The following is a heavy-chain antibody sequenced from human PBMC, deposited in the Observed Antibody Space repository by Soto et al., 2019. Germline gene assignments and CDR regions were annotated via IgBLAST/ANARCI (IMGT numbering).Heavy chain of an antibody. CDR3: APRYVSESRTFDY. Sequence: QVQLVQSGAALKKPGSSVKVSCKASGDTFSFYTINWVRQAPGLGLEWMGRVNPILSMSNYAQKFQGRVTMTADKSTITAYMELRSLRSKGTAFYYCAPRYVSESRTFDYWGQGARVTVSS. D-gene: IGHD3-10*01. V-gene: IGHV1-69*02. CDR1: GDTFSFYT. J-gene: IGHJ4*02. CDR2: VNPILSMS.